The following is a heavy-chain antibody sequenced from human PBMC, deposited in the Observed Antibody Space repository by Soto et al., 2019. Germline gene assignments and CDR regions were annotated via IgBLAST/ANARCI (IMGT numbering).Heavy chain of an antibody. Sequence: EVQLVESGGGLVQPGGSLRLSCAASGFTFSSYSMNWVRQAPGKGLEWVSYISSSSSTIYYADSVKGRFTISRDNAKNPLHLQMHRLRAEDTAVYYCARAGQGGGVVNWFDPWGQGTLGALSS. CDR3: ARAGQGGGVVNWFDP. D-gene: IGHD3-16*01. J-gene: IGHJ5*02. CDR1: GFTFSSYS. V-gene: IGHV3-48*01. CDR2: ISSSSSTI.